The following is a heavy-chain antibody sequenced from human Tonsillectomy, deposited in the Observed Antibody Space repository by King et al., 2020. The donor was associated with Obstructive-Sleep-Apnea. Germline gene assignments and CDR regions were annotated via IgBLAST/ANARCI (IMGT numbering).Heavy chain of an antibody. J-gene: IGHJ4*02. CDR2: IKQDGSEK. CDR3: GGGWGASGQVGY. CDR1: GFTFSSYW. D-gene: IGHD3-16*01. V-gene: IGHV3-7*01. Sequence: EVQLVESGGGLVQPGGSLRLSCAASGFTFSSYWMSWVRQAPGKGLEWVANIKQDGSEKYDVDSGKGRFTISRDNAKNSLYLQMNSLRAEDTAVFYWGGGWGASGQVGYWGQGTLVTVSS.